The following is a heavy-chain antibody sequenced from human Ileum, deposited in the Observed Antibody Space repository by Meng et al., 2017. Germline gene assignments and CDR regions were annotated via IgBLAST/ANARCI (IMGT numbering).Heavy chain of an antibody. D-gene: IGHD2-8*01. Sequence: QVQLQESGPRLVKPSQTLSPTCTVPGGSISSGDYYWSWVRQSPGKGPEWIGYIYSNGNTYSNPSLRGRLMISIDTSKNQFSLKLSSVTAADTAVYYCARAPKDCTNAVCSRPLDSWGQGTLVTVSS. CDR3: ARAPKDCTNAVCSRPLDS. CDR1: GGSISSGDYY. V-gene: IGHV4-30-4*01. J-gene: IGHJ4*02. CDR2: IYSNGNT.